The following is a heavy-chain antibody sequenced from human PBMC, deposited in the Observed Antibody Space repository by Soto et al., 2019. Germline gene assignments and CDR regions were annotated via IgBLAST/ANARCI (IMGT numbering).Heavy chain of an antibody. CDR1: GGSISSYY. D-gene: IGHD2-15*01. J-gene: IGHJ5*02. CDR3: ASWVAAGSNWFDP. V-gene: IGHV4-59*01. CDR2: IYYSGST. Sequence: SETLSLTCTVSGGSISSYYWSWIRQPPGKGLEWIGYIYYSGSTNYNPSLKSRVTISVDTSKNQFSLKLSSVTAADTAVYYCASWVAAGSNWFDPWGQGTLVTVSS.